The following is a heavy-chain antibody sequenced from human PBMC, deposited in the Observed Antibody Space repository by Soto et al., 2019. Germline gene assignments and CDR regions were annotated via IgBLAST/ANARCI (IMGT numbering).Heavy chain of an antibody. CDR2: IYYSGDT. J-gene: IGHJ3*01. V-gene: IGHV4-59*08. Sequence: QVQLQESGPGLVKPSETLSLTCTVSGGSVSNYYWSWIRQPPGKGLEWIGYIYYSGDTNYNPSLKSRVTMAVYTSKNQVSLNLSSVNAADTAVYYCARQPPATAAFDVWGQGTMVTVSS. CDR1: GGSVSNYY. D-gene: IGHD5-12*01. CDR3: ARQPPATAAFDV.